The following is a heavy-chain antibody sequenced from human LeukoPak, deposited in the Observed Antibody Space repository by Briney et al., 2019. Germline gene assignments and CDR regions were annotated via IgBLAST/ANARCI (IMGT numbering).Heavy chain of an antibody. D-gene: IGHD5-24*01. Sequence: PSETLSLTCTVSGGSISSGGYYWSWVRQHPGKGLEWIGYIYYGGSTYYNPSLKSRVTISVDTSKNQFSLKLSSVTAADTAVYYCASSRHGDAFDIWGQGTMVTVSS. CDR3: ASSRHGDAFDI. V-gene: IGHV4-31*03. CDR2: IYYGGST. J-gene: IGHJ3*02. CDR1: GGSISSGGYY.